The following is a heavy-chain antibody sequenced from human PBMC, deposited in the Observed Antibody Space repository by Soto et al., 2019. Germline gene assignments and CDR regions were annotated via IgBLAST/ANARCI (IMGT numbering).Heavy chain of an antibody. V-gene: IGHV1-18*04. CDR3: ARVFADSGGYFKDYGMAV. J-gene: IGHJ6*02. D-gene: IGHD3-22*01. CDR2: ISAYNGNT. CDR1: GYTFTSYG. Sequence: QVQLVQSGAEVKKPGASVKVSCKASGYTFTSYGISWVRQAPGQGLEWMGWISAYNGNTNYAQKLQGRVTMTTDTATRTSYMELRSLRSDDTAVYSCARVFADSGGYFKDYGMAVWGQGSTVTVSS.